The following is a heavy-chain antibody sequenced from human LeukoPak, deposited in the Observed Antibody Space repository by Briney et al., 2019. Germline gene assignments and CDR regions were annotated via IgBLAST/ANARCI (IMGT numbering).Heavy chain of an antibody. V-gene: IGHV3-15*01. CDR3: TTARMERYSSGWYVLDY. CDR1: GFTFSNAW. CDR2: IKSKTDGGTT. Sequence: GGPLRLSCAASGFTFSNAWMSWVRQAPGKGLEWVGRIKSKTDGGTTDYAAPVKGRFTISRDDSKNTLYLQMNSLKTEDTAVYYCTTARMERYSSGWYVLDYWGQGTMVTDSS. J-gene: IGHJ4*02. D-gene: IGHD6-19*01.